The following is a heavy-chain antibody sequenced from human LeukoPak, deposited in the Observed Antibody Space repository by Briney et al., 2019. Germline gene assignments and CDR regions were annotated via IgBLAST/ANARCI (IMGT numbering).Heavy chain of an antibody. CDR2: ISGDGGST. CDR1: GFTFDNYA. V-gene: IGHV3-43*02. J-gene: IGHJ4*02. D-gene: IGHD3-22*01. CDR3: AATYYYDGSGDY. Sequence: GGSLRLSCAASGFTFDNYAIHWVRQAPGKGLEWVSLISGDGGSTYYADSMKGRFTISRDNAKNSLYLLMNSLRTEDTAVYYCAATYYYDGSGDYWGQGTLVTVSS.